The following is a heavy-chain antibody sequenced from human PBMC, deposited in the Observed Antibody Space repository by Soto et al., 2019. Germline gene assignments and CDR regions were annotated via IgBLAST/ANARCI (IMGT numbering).Heavy chain of an antibody. CDR2: ISGSGGST. CDR3: AKVEWLAEDYYYMDF. CDR1: GFTFSSYA. Sequence: GGSLRLSCAASGFTFSSYAMSWVRQAPGKGLEWVSAISGSGGSTYYADSVKGRFTISRDNSKNTLYLQTNSLRAEDTSVYDCAKVEWLAEDYYYMDFWGKGTTVTVSS. D-gene: IGHD3-3*01. V-gene: IGHV3-23*01. J-gene: IGHJ6*03.